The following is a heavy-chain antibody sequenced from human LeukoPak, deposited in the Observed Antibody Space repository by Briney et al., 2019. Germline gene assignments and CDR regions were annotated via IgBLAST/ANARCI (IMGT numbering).Heavy chain of an antibody. V-gene: IGHV4-39*01. J-gene: IGHJ4*02. CDR1: GGSISSSSYY. CDR3: ARPSSSGQDY. Sequence: PSETLSLTCTVSGGSISSSSYYWGWIRQPPGKGLEWIGSIYYSGSTYYNPSLKSRVTLSVDTSKNQFSLKLSSVTAADTAVYYCARPSSSGQDYWGQGTLVTVSS. CDR2: IYYSGST. D-gene: IGHD6-13*01.